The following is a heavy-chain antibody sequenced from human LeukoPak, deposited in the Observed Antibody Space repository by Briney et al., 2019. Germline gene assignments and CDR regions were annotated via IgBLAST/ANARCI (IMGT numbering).Heavy chain of an antibody. CDR2: INPNSGGT. CDR1: GYTFTGYY. J-gene: IGHJ1*01. CDR3: ARDRLESTIFGVVPSAYFQH. V-gene: IGHV1-2*02. D-gene: IGHD3-3*01. Sequence: ASVKVSCKASGYTFTGYYMHWVRQAPGRGLEWMGWINPNSGGTNYAQKFQGRVTMTRHTSISTAYMELSRLRPDDTAVYDGARDRLESTIFGVVPSAYFQHWGQGTLVTVSS.